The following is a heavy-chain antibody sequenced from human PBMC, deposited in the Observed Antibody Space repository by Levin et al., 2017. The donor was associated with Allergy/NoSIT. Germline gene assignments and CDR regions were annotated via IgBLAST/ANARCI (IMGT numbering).Heavy chain of an antibody. CDR2: TYYRSKWYN. CDR3: ARDLDLRYCSGGSCYAPGAFDI. V-gene: IGHV6-1*01. CDR1: GDSVSSNSAA. Sequence: SQTLSLTCAISGDSVSSNSAAWNWIRQSPSRGLEWLGRTYYRSKWYNDYAVSVKSRITINPDTSKNQFSLQLNSVTPEDTAVYYCARDLDLRYCSGGSCYAPGAFDIWGQGTMVTVSS. J-gene: IGHJ3*02. D-gene: IGHD2-15*01.